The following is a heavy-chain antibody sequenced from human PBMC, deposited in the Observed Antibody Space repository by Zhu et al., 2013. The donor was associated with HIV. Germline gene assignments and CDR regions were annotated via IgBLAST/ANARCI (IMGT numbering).Heavy chain of an antibody. V-gene: IGHV1-2*02. CDR2: INPNSGGT. CDR3: ARTRMGAGYWSDY. J-gene: IGHJ4*02. Sequence: QVQLVQSGAEVKKPGASVKVSCKTSGYTFTNYFMHWVRQAPGQGLEWMGWINPNSGGTNHAQKFQGRVTMTRDTSISTAYMEVTTLTSDDTAVYYCARTRMGAGYWSDYWGQGTLVTVSS. CDR1: GYTFTNYF. D-gene: IGHD2-8*02.